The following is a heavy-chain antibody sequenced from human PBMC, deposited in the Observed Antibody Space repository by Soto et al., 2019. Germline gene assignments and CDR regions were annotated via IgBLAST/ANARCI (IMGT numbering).Heavy chain of an antibody. J-gene: IGHJ4*02. CDR1: GFTFDNYG. Sequence: PGGSLRLSCAASGFTFDNYGMPWVRQAPGKGLEWVSAISWNSDIIDYADSVRGRFTTSRGNAKNSVYLQMSSLRVEDTALYYCAKAVVRVRKNWLNYFDCWGQGTQITVAS. D-gene: IGHD1-26*01. V-gene: IGHV3-9*01. CDR2: ISWNSDII. CDR3: AKAVVRVRKNWLNYFDC.